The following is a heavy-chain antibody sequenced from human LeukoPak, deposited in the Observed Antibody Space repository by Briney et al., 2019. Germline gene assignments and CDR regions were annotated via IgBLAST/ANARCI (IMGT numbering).Heavy chain of an antibody. CDR3: ARGHWFRRYFDY. J-gene: IGHJ4*02. CDR1: GGSLSDYY. CDR2: INHSGST. V-gene: IGHV4-34*01. Sequence: SETLSLTCAVYGGSLSDYYWSWIRQPPGKGLEWIGEINHSGSTNYNPSLKSRVTMSVDTSKNQLSLRLSSVTAADTAVYYCARGHWFRRYFDYWGQGTLVTVSS. D-gene: IGHD3-9*01.